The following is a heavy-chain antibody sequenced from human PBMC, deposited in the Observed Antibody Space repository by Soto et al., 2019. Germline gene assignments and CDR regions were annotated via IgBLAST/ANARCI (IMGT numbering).Heavy chain of an antibody. J-gene: IGHJ6*02. D-gene: IGHD2-15*01. CDR2: IIPIFGTA. CDR1: GGTFSSYA. CDR3: ASGAYGGNDPYYYYYGMDV. Sequence: QVQLVQSGAEVKKPGSSVKVSCKASGGTFSSYAISWVRQAPGQGLEWMGGIIPIFGTANYAQKFQGRVTITEDESTRTAYMVLSSLRSEDTAVYYCASGAYGGNDPYYYYYGMDVWGQGTTVTVSS. V-gene: IGHV1-69*12.